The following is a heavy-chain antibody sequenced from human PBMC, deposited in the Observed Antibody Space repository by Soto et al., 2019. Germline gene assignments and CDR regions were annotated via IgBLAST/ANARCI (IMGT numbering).Heavy chain of an antibody. J-gene: IGHJ3*02. Sequence: QVQLVQSGAEVKKPGASVKVSCKASGYTFTSYFIHWVRQAPGQGLELMGVFDPSGVATNSAQKFQGRRTITRDTSTSTVYMDLTSLGSDDTALYYCARVSRGAFDIWGQGTLVTVSS. CDR1: GYTFTSYF. CDR2: FDPSGVAT. CDR3: ARVSRGAFDI. V-gene: IGHV1-46*01.